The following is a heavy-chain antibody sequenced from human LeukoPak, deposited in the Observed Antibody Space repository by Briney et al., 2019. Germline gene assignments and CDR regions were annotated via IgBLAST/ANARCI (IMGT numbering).Heavy chain of an antibody. CDR2: ISYDGSNK. D-gene: IGHD3-3*01. Sequence: GGSLRLSCAASGFTFSSYAMHWVRQAPGKGLEWVAVISYDGSNKYYADSVKGRFTISRDNSKNTLYLQMNSLRAEDTAVYYCARDYDFWSGYYTPDYWGQGTLVTVSS. J-gene: IGHJ4*02. CDR3: ARDYDFWSGYYTPDY. V-gene: IGHV3-30-3*01. CDR1: GFTFSSYA.